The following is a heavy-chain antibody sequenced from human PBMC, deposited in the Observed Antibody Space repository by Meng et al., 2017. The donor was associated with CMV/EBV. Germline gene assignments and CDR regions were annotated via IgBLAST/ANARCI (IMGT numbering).Heavy chain of an antibody. V-gene: IGHV3-30*04. CDR3: ARDRTMIVNGMDV. Sequence: GESLKISCAASGFTFSSCAMHWVRQAPGKGLEWVAVISYDGSNKYYADSVKGRFTISRDNSKNTLYLQMNSLRAEDTAVYYCARDRTMIVNGMDVWGQGTTVTVSS. CDR2: ISYDGSNK. J-gene: IGHJ6*02. CDR1: GFTFSSCA. D-gene: IGHD3-22*01.